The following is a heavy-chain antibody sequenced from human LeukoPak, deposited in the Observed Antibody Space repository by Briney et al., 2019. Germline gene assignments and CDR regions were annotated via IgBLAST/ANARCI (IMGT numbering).Heavy chain of an antibody. CDR1: GYTFTGYY. CDR2: INPNSGGT. Sequence: GASVKVSCKASGYTFTGYYMHWVRQAPGQGLEWMGWINPNSGGTNYAQKFQGRVTMTRDTSISTAYMELSRLRSDDTAVYYCAREAEGYCSGGSCPNWFDPWGQGTLVTVSS. CDR3: AREAEGYCSGGSCPNWFDP. D-gene: IGHD2-15*01. V-gene: IGHV1-2*02. J-gene: IGHJ5*02.